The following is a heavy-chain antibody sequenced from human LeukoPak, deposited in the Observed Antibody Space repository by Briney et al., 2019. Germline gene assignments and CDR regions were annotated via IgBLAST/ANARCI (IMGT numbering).Heavy chain of an antibody. CDR3: ARGVAARRAILYMDV. CDR2: MNPNSGNT. D-gene: IGHD6-6*01. Sequence: ASVKVSCKASGYTFTSYDINWVRQATGQGLEWMGWMNPNSGNTGYAQKFQGRVTITRNTSISTAYTELSSLRSEDTAVYYCARGVAARRAILYMDVWGKGTTVTVSS. V-gene: IGHV1-8*03. CDR1: GYTFTSYD. J-gene: IGHJ6*03.